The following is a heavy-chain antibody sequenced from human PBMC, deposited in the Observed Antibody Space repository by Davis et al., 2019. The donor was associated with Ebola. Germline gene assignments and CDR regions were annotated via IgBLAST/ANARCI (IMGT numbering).Heavy chain of an antibody. Sequence: GESLKISCAASEFTFSSYWMHWVRQAPGKGLVWVSRINSDGRTTAYADSVKGRFTISRDNAKNALYLQMNSLRAEDTAVYYCARVGAYGMDVWGQGTTVTVSS. CDR3: ARVGAYGMDV. J-gene: IGHJ6*02. CDR2: INSDGRTT. V-gene: IGHV3-74*01. CDR1: EFTFSSYW.